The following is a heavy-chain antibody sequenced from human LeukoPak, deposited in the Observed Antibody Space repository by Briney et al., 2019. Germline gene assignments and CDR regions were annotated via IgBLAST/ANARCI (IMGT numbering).Heavy chain of an antibody. CDR2: INPSGGST. Sequence: ASVKVSCKASGYTFTSYYMHWVRQAPGQGLEWMGIINPSGGSTSYAQKFQGRATMTRDTSTSTVYMELSSLRSEDTAVYYCATGGIAVAGTLLFDPWGQGTLVTVSS. D-gene: IGHD6-19*01. J-gene: IGHJ5*02. V-gene: IGHV1-46*01. CDR1: GYTFTSYY. CDR3: ATGGIAVAGTLLFDP.